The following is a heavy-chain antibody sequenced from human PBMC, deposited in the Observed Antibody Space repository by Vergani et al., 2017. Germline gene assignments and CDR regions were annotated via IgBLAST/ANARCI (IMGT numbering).Heavy chain of an antibody. Sequence: QVQLVESGGGVVQPGGSLRLSCAASGFTFSNYGMHWVRQAPGKGLEWVAVIWYDGSNKYYADSVKGRFTISRDNSKTTMYLQMNSLRAEDTAVYYCARDSSGSGGENDAFDIWGQGTMVTVSS. J-gene: IGHJ3*02. D-gene: IGHD1-26*01. CDR1: GFTFSNYG. CDR3: ARDSSGSGGENDAFDI. CDR2: IWYDGSNK. V-gene: IGHV3-33*01.